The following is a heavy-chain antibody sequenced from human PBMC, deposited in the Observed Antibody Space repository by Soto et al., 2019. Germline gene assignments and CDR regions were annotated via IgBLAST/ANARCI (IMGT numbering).Heavy chain of an antibody. V-gene: IGHV3-21*01. Sequence: GGSLRLSCAASGFTFSSYSMNWVRQAPGKGLEWVSSISSSSSYIYYADSVKGRFTISRDNAKNSLYLQMNSLRAEDTAVYYYARDRPPNYYGSGSYPSGMDVWGQGTTVTVSS. J-gene: IGHJ6*02. CDR2: ISSSSSYI. CDR1: GFTFSSYS. D-gene: IGHD3-10*01. CDR3: ARDRPPNYYGSGSYPSGMDV.